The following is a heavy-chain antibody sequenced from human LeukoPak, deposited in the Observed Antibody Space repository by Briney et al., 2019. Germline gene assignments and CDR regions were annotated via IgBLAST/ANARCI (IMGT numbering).Heavy chain of an antibody. CDR2: INPSGGST. D-gene: IGHD1-26*01. CDR3: ARIVGATQGFNY. Sequence: ASVKVSCKASGYTFTSFYMHWVRQAPGQGLEWMGLINPSGGSTSYAQKFQGRVTMTRNTSISTAYMELSSLRSEDTAVYYCARIVGATQGFNYWGQGTLVTVSS. CDR1: GYTFTSFY. J-gene: IGHJ4*02. V-gene: IGHV1-46*01.